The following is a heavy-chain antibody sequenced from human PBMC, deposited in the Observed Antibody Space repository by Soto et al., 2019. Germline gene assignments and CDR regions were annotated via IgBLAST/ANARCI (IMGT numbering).Heavy chain of an antibody. Sequence: QPGGSLRLSCAASGFTFSSYWMSWVRQAPGKGLEWVANIKQDGSEKYYVDSVKGRFAISRDNAKDSLFLQMNNLRAEDTAVYYCVRDWSTFWGMDVWGQGTTVTVSS. CDR3: VRDWSTFWGMDV. CDR1: GFTFSSYW. J-gene: IGHJ6*02. V-gene: IGHV3-7*01. CDR2: IKQDGSEK.